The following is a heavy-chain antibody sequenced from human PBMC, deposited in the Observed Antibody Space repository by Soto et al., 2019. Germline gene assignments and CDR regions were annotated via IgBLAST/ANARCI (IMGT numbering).Heavy chain of an antibody. V-gene: IGHV1-69*02. CDR2: IIPILGIA. CDR1: GGTFSSYT. CDR3: VPRPAVAGTGWFDP. D-gene: IGHD6-19*01. J-gene: IGHJ5*02. Sequence: ASVKVSCKASGGTFSSYTISWVRQAPGQGLEWMGRIIPILGIANYAQKFQGRVTITADKSTSTAYMELSSLRSEDTAVYYCVPRPAVAGTGWFDPWGQGTLVTVSS.